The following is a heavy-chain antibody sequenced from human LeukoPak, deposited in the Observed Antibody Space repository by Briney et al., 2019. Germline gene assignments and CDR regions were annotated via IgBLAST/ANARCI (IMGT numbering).Heavy chain of an antibody. CDR3: ARWGIPAGGRSFLDY. J-gene: IGHJ4*02. Sequence: PSETLSLTCTVSGGSITNYHWSWIRQPPGKGLEYIGSSYYTGITDYNPSLKSRVAMSVDTSRDQFSLRLTSVTTADTAIYYCARWGIPAGGRSFLDYWGQGSLVTVSS. CDR2: SYYTGIT. D-gene: IGHD3-16*01. V-gene: IGHV4-59*01. CDR1: GGSITNYH.